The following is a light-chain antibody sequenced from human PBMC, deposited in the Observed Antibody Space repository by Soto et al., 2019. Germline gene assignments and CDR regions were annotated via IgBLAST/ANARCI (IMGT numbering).Light chain of an antibody. CDR2: SND. CDR1: ISNIGSNT. CDR3: VAWDDSVNGPV. Sequence: QSVLTQPPSVSGPPGQRVTVACSGSISNIGSNTVNWYQKLSGTAPKVVIYSNDERPSGVPDRFSGSNSGTSASLVISGLQSEDEADYSCVAWDDSVNGPVFGGGTKLTVL. V-gene: IGLV1-44*01. J-gene: IGLJ2*01.